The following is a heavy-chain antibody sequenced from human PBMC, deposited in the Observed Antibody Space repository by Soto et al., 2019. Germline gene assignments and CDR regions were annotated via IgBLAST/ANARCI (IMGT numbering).Heavy chain of an antibody. CDR2: ISAYNGNT. V-gene: IGHV1-18*01. CDR1: GYTFTSYG. J-gene: IGHJ6*03. D-gene: IGHD2-15*01. CDR3: AISGAATLYYYMDV. Sequence: GASVKVSCKASGYTFTSYGISWVRQAPGQGLEWMGWISAYNGNTNYAQKLQGRVTMTTDTSTSTAYMELRSLRSDDTAVYYCAISGAATLYYYMDVWGKGTTVTVSS.